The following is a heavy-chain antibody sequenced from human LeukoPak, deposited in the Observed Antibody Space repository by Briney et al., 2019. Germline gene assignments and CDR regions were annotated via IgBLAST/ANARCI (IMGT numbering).Heavy chain of an antibody. Sequence: ASVKVSCKASGYTFTTYGITWVRQAPGQGLEWMGWISAYNGNTNYAQKFQGRVTMTTDTSASTAYMELRSLRSDDMAVCYCARDLIAVRPGWFDPWGQGTLVTVSS. CDR2: ISAYNGNT. V-gene: IGHV1-18*03. D-gene: IGHD6-6*01. J-gene: IGHJ5*02. CDR1: GYTFTTYG. CDR3: ARDLIAVRPGWFDP.